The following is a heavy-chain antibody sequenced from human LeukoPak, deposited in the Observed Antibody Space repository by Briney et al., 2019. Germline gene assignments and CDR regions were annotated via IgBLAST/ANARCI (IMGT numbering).Heavy chain of an antibody. CDR2: ISGSGGRT. CDR3: ATNGGGDSGYGNFDY. Sequence: PGGSLRLSCAASGFTFSNFGMHWVRQAPGKGLEWVSAISGSGGRTYYADSVKGRFTISRDNAENSLYLQMNSLRAEDTALYYCATNGGGDSGYGNFDYWGQGTLVTVSS. J-gene: IGHJ4*02. CDR1: GFTFSNFG. V-gene: IGHV3-23*01. D-gene: IGHD5-12*01.